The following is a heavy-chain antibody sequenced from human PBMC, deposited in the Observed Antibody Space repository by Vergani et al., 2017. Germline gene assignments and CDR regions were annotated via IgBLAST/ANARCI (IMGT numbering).Heavy chain of an antibody. CDR2: IWYDGSNK. CDR1: GFTFSSYG. CDR3: TSYIVANAFDI. J-gene: IGHJ3*02. Sequence: QVHLVESGGGVVKPGRSLRLSCAASGFTFSSYGMHWVRQAPGKGLEWVAVIWYDGSNKYYADSVKGRFTISRDNSKNTLYLQRNSLRAEDTAVYYCTSYIVANAFDIWGQGTMVTVSS. V-gene: IGHV3-33*01. D-gene: IGHD5-12*01.